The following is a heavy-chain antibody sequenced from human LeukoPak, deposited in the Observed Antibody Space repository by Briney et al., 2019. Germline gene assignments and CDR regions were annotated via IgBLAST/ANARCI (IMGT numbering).Heavy chain of an antibody. CDR3: ARSGYYYDSSGYSRVMDY. V-gene: IGHV3-30-3*01. CDR2: ISYDGSNK. CDR1: GFTFSSYA. Sequence: GGSLRLSCAASGFTFSSYAMHWVRLAPGKGLEWVAVISYDGSNKYYADSVKGRFTISRDNSKNTLYLQMNSLRAEDTAVYYCARSGYYYDSSGYSRVMDYLGQGTLVTVSS. J-gene: IGHJ4*02. D-gene: IGHD3-22*01.